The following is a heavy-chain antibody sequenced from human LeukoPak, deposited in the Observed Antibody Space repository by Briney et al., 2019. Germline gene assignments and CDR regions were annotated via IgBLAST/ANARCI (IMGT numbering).Heavy chain of an antibody. Sequence: PGGSLRLSCAASGFTFSSYGMHWVRQAPGKGLEWVAYIQNDGSNEQYADSVKGRVSISRDSSKDILYLQMNILRAEDTAVYYCAKDRCSNGIGCYYYYMDVWGKGTTVTISS. CDR3: AKDRCSNGIGCYYYYMDV. D-gene: IGHD2-8*01. CDR2: IQNDGSNE. V-gene: IGHV3-30*02. J-gene: IGHJ6*03. CDR1: GFTFSSYG.